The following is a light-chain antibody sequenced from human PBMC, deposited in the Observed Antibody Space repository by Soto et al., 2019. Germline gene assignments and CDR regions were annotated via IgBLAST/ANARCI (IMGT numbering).Light chain of an antibody. V-gene: IGKV1-8*01. CDR2: PAS. Sequence: AIRMTQSPSSFSASTGDRVTITCRASQGISSYLAWYQQKPGKAPKLLMYPASTLQSGVPSRFTGSGSGTDFTLTVSFLQSEDFATYYCHQYYSYPFTFGHRTKVDIK. J-gene: IGKJ3*01. CDR1: QGISSY. CDR3: HQYYSYPFT.